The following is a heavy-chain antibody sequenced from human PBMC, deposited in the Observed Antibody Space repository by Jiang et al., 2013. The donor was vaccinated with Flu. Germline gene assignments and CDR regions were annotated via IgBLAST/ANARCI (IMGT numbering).Heavy chain of an antibody. J-gene: IGHJ5*02. V-gene: IGHV4-39*01. CDR3: ARHLEEITLWAGWFDP. CDR2: INYSGIT. CDR1: GGSISSASYF. Sequence: QTLSLTCTVSGGSISSASYFWGWVRQPPGKGLEWIASINYSGITYYNPSLKSRVAISGDTPKNQFSLKLSSVTAEDMAVYYCARHLEEITLWAGWFDPWGQGTLVTVSS. D-gene: IGHD3-10*01.